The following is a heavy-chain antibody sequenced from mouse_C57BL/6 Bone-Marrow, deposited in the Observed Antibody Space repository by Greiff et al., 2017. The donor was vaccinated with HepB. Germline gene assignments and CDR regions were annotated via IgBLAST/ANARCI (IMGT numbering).Heavy chain of an antibody. Sequence: VQLKQSGAELVRPGASVKLSCTASGFNIKDDYMHWVKQRPEQGLEWIGWIDPENGDTEYASKFQGKATITADTSSNTAYLQLSSLTSEDTAVYYCTQRAGDFAYWGQGTLVTVSA. D-gene: IGHD3-3*01. J-gene: IGHJ3*01. CDR3: TQRAGDFAY. CDR2: IDPENGDT. CDR1: GFNIKDDY. V-gene: IGHV14-4*01.